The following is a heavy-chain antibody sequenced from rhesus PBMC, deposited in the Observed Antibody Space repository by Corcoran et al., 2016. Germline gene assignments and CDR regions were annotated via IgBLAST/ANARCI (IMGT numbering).Heavy chain of an antibody. J-gene: IGHJ4*01. CDR1: GFTFSSYG. Sequence: EVQLVETGGGLVQPGGSLKLSCAASGFTFSSYGMSWVRQAPGKGLEWVSAINSGGGRTYYAGSVKGRFTISSDNSKNTLSLQMNSLRAEVTAVYYCAKGAGYFDYWGQGVLVTVSS. V-gene: IGHV3S5*01. CDR2: INSGGGRT. CDR3: AKGAGYFDY.